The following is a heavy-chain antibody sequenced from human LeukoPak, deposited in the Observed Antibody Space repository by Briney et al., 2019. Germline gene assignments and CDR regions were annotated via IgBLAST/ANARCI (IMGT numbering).Heavy chain of an antibody. Sequence: QAGGSLRLSCAASGFTFSSYGMHWVRQAPGKGLEWVAVIWYDGSNKYYADSVKGRFTISRDNSRNTLYLQMNSLRAEDTAVYYCAKARYYYDSSGYSPLDYWGQGTLVTVSS. CDR3: AKARYYYDSSGYSPLDY. V-gene: IGHV3-33*06. J-gene: IGHJ4*02. CDR1: GFTFSSYG. CDR2: IWYDGSNK. D-gene: IGHD3-22*01.